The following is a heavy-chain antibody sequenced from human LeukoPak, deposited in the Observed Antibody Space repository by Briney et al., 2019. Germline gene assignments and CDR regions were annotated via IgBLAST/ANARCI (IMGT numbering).Heavy chain of an antibody. J-gene: IGHJ5*02. CDR1: GDSMNSGSYF. Sequence: PSETLSLTCTVSGDSMNSGSYFWNWIRQPAGKGLEFIGHIYSSGSTHYNPSLKSRVTISVDTSKNQISLKLSSVTAADTAVYYCARGSRGWFDPWGQGTLVTVSS. CDR2: IYSSGST. V-gene: IGHV4-61*10. D-gene: IGHD6-13*01. CDR3: ARGSRGWFDP.